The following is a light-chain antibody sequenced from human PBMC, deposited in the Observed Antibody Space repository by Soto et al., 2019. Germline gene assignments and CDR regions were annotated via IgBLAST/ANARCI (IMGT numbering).Light chain of an antibody. Sequence: EIVVTQSPAILSMSPGERATLSCRASQSVSSNFAWYQQKPGQAPRLLIYDASNRATGVPARFSGSGSGTDFTLSISSREREDFAVYYCQERRYWPVTFGHGTKVESK. V-gene: IGKV3-11*01. J-gene: IGKJ1*01. CDR2: DAS. CDR3: QERRYWPVT. CDR1: QSVSSN.